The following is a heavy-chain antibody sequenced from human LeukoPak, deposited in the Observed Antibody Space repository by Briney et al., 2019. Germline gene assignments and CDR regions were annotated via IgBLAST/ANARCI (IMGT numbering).Heavy chain of an antibody. CDR3: ANPPPSRLGLSGAFYN. J-gene: IGHJ3*02. CDR2: ISGSGGST. V-gene: IGHV3-23*01. Sequence: GGSLRLSCAASGFTFSSYAMSWVRQAPGKGLEWVSAISGSGGSTYYADSVKGRFTISRDNSKNTLYLQMNSLRAEDTAVYYRANPPPSRLGLSGAFYNLGQGTMVTVSS. D-gene: IGHD3-16*01. CDR1: GFTFSSYA.